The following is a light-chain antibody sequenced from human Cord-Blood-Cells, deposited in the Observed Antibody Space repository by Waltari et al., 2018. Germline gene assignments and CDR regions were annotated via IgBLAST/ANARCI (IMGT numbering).Light chain of an antibody. V-gene: IGLV2-14*01. CDR3: SSYTSSSRV. J-gene: IGLJ2*01. CDR2: EVS. Sequence: QSALTQPASVSGSPGQSITISSTGTSSDVGGYNYVSWYQQHPGKAPKHIIYEVSNRPAGVSNRFSGSKSGNTASLTISGLQAEDEADYYCSSYTSSSRVFGGGTKLTVL. CDR1: SSDVGGYNY.